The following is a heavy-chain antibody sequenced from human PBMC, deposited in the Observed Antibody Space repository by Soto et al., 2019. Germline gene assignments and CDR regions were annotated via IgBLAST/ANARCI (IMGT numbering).Heavy chain of an antibody. CDR1: GFSFSADGVG. J-gene: IGHJ3*01. D-gene: IGHD2-2*01. CDR3: AHAYGGTSWPNDAFDV. Sequence: QITLKESGPTLVKPTQTLTLTCIFSGFSFSADGVGVGWIRQPPGKALEWLALIYWDDDTRYSPSLKSRLTITKDTPKHQVVLTMTNMDPVDTATYYCAHAYGGTSWPNDAFDVWGQGTVVTVSS. CDR2: IYWDDDT. V-gene: IGHV2-5*02.